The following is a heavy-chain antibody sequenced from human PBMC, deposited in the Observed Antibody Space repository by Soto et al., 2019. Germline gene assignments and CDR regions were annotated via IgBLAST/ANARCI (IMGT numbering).Heavy chain of an antibody. D-gene: IGHD3-10*01. CDR3: AKDRFGELLGYYGMDV. V-gene: IGHV3-30*18. CDR1: GFTFSSYG. J-gene: IGHJ6*02. Sequence: PGGSLRLSCAASGFTFSSYGMHWVRQAPGKGLEWVAVISYDGSNKYYADSVKGRFTISRDNSKNTLYLQMNSLRAEDTAVYYCAKDRFGELLGYYGMDVWGQGTTVTVSS. CDR2: ISYDGSNK.